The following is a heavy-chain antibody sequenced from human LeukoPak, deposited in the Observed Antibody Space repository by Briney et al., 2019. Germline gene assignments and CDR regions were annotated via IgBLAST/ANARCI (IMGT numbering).Heavy chain of an antibody. J-gene: IGHJ4*02. CDR1: GVTFSNYS. CDR2: INHDVGDK. Sequence: GGCLRLSCAASGVTFSNYSMSWVRHAPGEGLEWVANINHDVGDKHYVDSVKGRLTIVRESAKNSLNLQMNSLRAEDKAVYYCARGGNYDILTGYIFDYWGQGTLVTVSS. V-gene: IGHV3-7*03. D-gene: IGHD3-9*01. CDR3: ARGGNYDILTGYIFDY.